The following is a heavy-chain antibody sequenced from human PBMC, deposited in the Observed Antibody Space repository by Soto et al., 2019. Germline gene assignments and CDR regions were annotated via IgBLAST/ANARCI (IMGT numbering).Heavy chain of an antibody. CDR1: GGTFSSYA. CDR3: ARGYRSSWQRGPHWYFAL. Sequence: QVQLVQSGAEVKKPGSSVKVSCKASGGTFSSYAISWVRQAPGQGLEWMGGIIPIFATANYAHKFQGRVTSTADKSTSTDSMESSSLSSADTAVYYCARGYRSSWQRGPHWYFALWGRGTLVTVSS. D-gene: IGHD6-13*01. J-gene: IGHJ2*01. V-gene: IGHV1-69*06. CDR2: IIPIFATA.